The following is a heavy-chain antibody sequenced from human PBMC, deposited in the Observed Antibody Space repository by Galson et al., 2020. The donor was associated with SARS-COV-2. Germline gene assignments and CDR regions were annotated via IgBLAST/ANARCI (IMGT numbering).Heavy chain of an antibody. CDR1: GFTIGDRA. V-gene: IGHV3-49*04. Sequence: GGSLRLSCTTSGFTIGDRAMSWVRQAPGTGLEWVGFIRSQAYGGPTEYAASVKGRFIISRDDPKSIVYLQMNSLKTEDTAVYYCTTMIQGGYWGQGTLVTVSS. CDR3: TTMIQGGY. D-gene: IGHD3-10*01. CDR2: IRSQAYGGPT. J-gene: IGHJ4*02.